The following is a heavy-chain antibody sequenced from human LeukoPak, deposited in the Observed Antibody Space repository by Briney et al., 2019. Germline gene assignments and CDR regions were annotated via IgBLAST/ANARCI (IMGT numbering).Heavy chain of an antibody. V-gene: IGHV3-21*01. D-gene: IGHD3-10*01. CDR1: GFTFSSYT. Sequence: GGSLRLSCAASGFTFSSYTMNWVRQAPGKGLEWVSSIGSSSSFMYSADSVKGRFTISRENAKNSLYLQINSLRAEDTAVYYCARVNYYYASGSLDMDVWGKGTTVTVSS. CDR2: IGSSSSFM. J-gene: IGHJ6*03. CDR3: ARVNYYYASGSLDMDV.